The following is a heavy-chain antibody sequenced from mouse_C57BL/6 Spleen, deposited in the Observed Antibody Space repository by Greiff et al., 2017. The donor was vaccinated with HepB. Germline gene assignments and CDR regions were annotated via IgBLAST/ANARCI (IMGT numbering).Heavy chain of an antibody. CDR2: IYPSDSET. V-gene: IGHV1-61*01. Sequence: VQLQQSGAELVRPGSSVKLSCKASGYTFTSYWMDWVKQRPGQGLEWIGNIYPSDSETHYNQKFKDKATLTVDKSSSTAYMQLSSLTSEDAAVYYCAREGNYGGYFDVWGTGTTVTVSS. D-gene: IGHD2-1*01. CDR3: AREGNYGGYFDV. CDR1: GYTFTSYW. J-gene: IGHJ1*03.